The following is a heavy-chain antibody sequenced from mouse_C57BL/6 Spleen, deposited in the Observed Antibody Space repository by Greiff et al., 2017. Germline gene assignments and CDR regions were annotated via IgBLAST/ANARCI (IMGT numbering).Heavy chain of an antibody. V-gene: IGHV1-82*01. Sequence: QVQLQQSGPELVKPGASVKISCKASGYAFSSSWMNWVKQRPGKGLEWIGRIYPGDGDTNYNGKFKGKATLTADKSSSTAYMQLSSLASEDSAVYFCGKDLLGNYFDYWGQGTTLTVSS. CDR1: GYAFSSSW. CDR2: IYPGDGDT. D-gene: IGHD4-1*01. CDR3: GKDLLGNYFDY. J-gene: IGHJ2*01.